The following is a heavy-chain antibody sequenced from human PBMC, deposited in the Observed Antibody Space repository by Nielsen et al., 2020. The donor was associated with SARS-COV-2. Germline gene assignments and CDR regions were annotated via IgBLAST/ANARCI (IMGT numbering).Heavy chain of an antibody. Sequence: GESLKISCAASGFTFSTYAMHWVRQAPGKGLEWVSAISGSGGRTYYADSVKGRFTISRVNSKNTLYLQMDSLRAEDTAVYYCAKVNAGVTIFGMVIMGRGWFDPWGQGTLVTVSS. CDR2: ISGSGGRT. D-gene: IGHD3-3*01. J-gene: IGHJ5*02. V-gene: IGHV3-23*01. CDR3: AKVNAGVTIFGMVIMGRGWFDP. CDR1: GFTFSTYA.